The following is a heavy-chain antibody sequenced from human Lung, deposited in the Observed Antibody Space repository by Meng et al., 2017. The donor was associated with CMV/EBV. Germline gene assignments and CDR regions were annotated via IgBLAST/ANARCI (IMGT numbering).Heavy chain of an antibody. Sequence: DEVKKPGGSVKVSCQASGYTLTSYAMHWVRQAPGQRLEWMGWINAGNGNTKYSQRFQGRVTITRDTSASTAYMELSSLRSEDTTVYYCARAGYDSSGYYPQPFDYWGQGTLVTVSS. CDR3: ARAGYDSSGYYPQPFDY. CDR1: GYTLTSYA. J-gene: IGHJ4*02. V-gene: IGHV1-3*01. CDR2: INAGNGNT. D-gene: IGHD3-22*01.